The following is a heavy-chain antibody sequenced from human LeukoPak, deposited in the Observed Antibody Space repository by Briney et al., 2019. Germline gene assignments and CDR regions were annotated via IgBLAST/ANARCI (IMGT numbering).Heavy chain of an antibody. Sequence: ASVKVSCKASGYTFTGYYMHWVRQAPGQGLEWMGWINPNSGGTNYAQKFQGRVTMTRDTSISTAYMELSRLRSDDTAVYYCATDQTPSTIAVPGTFFDYWGQGTLVPVSS. J-gene: IGHJ4*02. CDR2: INPNSGGT. CDR1: GYTFTGYY. V-gene: IGHV1-2*02. D-gene: IGHD6-19*01. CDR3: ATDQTPSTIAVPGTFFDY.